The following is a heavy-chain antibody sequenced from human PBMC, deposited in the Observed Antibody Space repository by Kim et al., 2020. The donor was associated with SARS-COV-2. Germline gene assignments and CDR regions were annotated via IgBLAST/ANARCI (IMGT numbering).Heavy chain of an antibody. Sequence: SVKVSCKASGGTFSSYAISWVRQAPGQGLEWMGGIIPIFGTANYAQKFQGRVTITADESTSTAYMELSSLRSEDTAVYYCARDWDDDILTGQPYGMDVWGQGTTVTVSS. CDR3: ARDWDDDILTGQPYGMDV. CDR2: IIPIFGTA. V-gene: IGHV1-69*13. CDR1: GGTFSSYA. J-gene: IGHJ6*02. D-gene: IGHD3-9*01.